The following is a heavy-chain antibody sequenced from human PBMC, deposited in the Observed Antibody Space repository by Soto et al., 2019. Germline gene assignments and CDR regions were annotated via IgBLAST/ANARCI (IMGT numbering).Heavy chain of an antibody. Sequence: VQLVESGGGLVQPGGSLRLSCAASGFTFSSYWMHWVRQAPGKGLVWVSRINSDGSSTSYADSVKGRFTISRDNAKNTLYLQMNSLRAEDTAVYYCARDGFGQQWLAENWFDPWGQGTLVTVSS. V-gene: IGHV3-74*01. D-gene: IGHD6-19*01. CDR2: INSDGSST. CDR3: ARDGFGQQWLAENWFDP. CDR1: GFTFSSYW. J-gene: IGHJ5*02.